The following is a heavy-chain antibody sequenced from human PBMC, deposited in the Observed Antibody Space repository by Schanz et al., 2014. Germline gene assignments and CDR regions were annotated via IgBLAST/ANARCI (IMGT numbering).Heavy chain of an antibody. CDR3: ARDRRRYCSTASGLHDNWFDP. CDR1: RSTFSSYT. J-gene: IGHJ5*02. Sequence: QVQLVQSGAEVKKPGSSVTVSCKASRSTFSSYTISWVRQARGQGLEWVGRFIPILDVGNYAQQFQGRVAMTTDTSTGTAYMELRSMRSDDTAVYYCARDRRRYCSTASGLHDNWFDPWGQGTLVIVSS. V-gene: IGHV1-69*09. CDR2: FIPILDVG. D-gene: IGHD2-2*01.